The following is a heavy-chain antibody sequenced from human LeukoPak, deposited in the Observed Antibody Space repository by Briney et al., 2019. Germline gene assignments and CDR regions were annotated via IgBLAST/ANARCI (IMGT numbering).Heavy chain of an antibody. V-gene: IGHV4-34*01. J-gene: IGHJ4*02. CDR2: INHSVST. CDR1: GGSFSGYY. CDR3: ARDLGDYTFNY. Sequence: PSETLSLTCAVYGGSFSGYYWSWIRQPPGEGLEWIGEINHSVSTNYNPSLKSRVTISVDTSKNQFSLKLSSVTAADTAVYYCARDLGDYTFNYWGQGTLVTVSS. D-gene: IGHD4-17*01.